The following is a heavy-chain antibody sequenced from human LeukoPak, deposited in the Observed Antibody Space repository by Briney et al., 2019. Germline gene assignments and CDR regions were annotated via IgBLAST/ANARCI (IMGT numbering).Heavy chain of an antibody. CDR2: IIPILGIA. D-gene: IGHD2-21*02. Sequence: ASVKVSCKASGGTFSSYAISWVRQAPGQGLEWMGRIIPILGIANYAQKFQGRVTITADKSTSTAYMELSSLRSEDTAVYYCASYNCGGDCPSWFDPWGQGTLVTVSS. J-gene: IGHJ5*02. CDR1: GGTFSSYA. V-gene: IGHV1-69*04. CDR3: ASYNCGGDCPSWFDP.